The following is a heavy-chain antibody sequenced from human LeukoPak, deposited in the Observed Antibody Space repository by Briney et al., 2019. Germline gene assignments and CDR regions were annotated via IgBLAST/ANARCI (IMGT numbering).Heavy chain of an antibody. CDR3: ARQGPYNTIFGVVIKRGDFDY. J-gene: IGHJ4*02. D-gene: IGHD3-3*01. CDR2: IYHSGST. V-gene: IGHV4-38-2*01. Sequence: SETLSLTCAVSGYSISSGYYWGWIRQPPGKGLERIGSIYHSGSTYYNPSLKSRVTISVDTSKNQFSLKLSSVTAADTAVYYCARQGPYNTIFGVVIKRGDFDYWGQGTLVTVSS. CDR1: GYSISSGYY.